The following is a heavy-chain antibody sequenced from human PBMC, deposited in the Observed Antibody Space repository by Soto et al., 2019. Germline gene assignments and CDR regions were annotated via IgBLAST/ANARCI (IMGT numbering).Heavy chain of an antibody. J-gene: IGHJ6*02. CDR3: ARRRGWFFRYYYYGMDV. Sequence: GGSLRLSCAASEFTFSNYWMYWVRQAPGKGLVWVSRINSDGSTTSYADSVKGRFTISRDNAKNTLYLQMNSLRAEDTAVYYCARRRGWFFRYYYYGMDVWGQGTTVTVSS. CDR1: EFTFSNYW. V-gene: IGHV3-74*01. D-gene: IGHD6-19*01. CDR2: INSDGSTT.